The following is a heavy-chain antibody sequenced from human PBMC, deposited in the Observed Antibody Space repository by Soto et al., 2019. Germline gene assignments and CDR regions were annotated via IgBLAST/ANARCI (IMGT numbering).Heavy chain of an antibody. J-gene: IGHJ6*03. D-gene: IGHD4-17*01. CDR1: GGSFSGYY. CDR3: ARVTTTNYYYMDV. V-gene: IGHV4-34*01. CDR2: INHSGST. Sequence: SETLSLTCAVYGGSFSGYYWSWIRQPPGKGLEWIGEINHSGSTNYNPSLKSRVTISVDTSKNQFSLKLSSVTAADTAVYYCARVTTTNYYYMDVWGKGTTVTVSS.